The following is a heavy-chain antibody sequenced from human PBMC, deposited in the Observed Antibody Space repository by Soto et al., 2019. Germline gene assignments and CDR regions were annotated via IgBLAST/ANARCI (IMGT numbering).Heavy chain of an antibody. D-gene: IGHD6-13*01. Sequence: GGSLRLSCATPGFTFDDYAMHWVRQAPGKGLEWVSGISWNSGSIGYADSVKGRFTISRDNAKNSLYLQMNSLRAEDTALYYCAKDMAGSSWYGMSYFQHWGQGTLVTVSS. CDR2: ISWNSGSI. CDR3: AKDMAGSSWYGMSYFQH. J-gene: IGHJ1*01. CDR1: GFTFDDYA. V-gene: IGHV3-9*01.